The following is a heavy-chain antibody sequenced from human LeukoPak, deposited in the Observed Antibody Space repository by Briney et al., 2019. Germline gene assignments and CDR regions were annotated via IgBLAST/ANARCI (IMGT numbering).Heavy chain of an antibody. D-gene: IGHD3-3*01. CDR2: ISSSGSTI. J-gene: IGHJ4*02. V-gene: IGHV3-48*03. CDR3: ARGYDFWSGYSGFDY. Sequence: GGSLRLSCAASGFTFSSYEMNWVRQAPGKGLEWVSYISSSGSTIYYADSVKGRFTISRDNAKNSLYLQMNSLRAEDTAVYYCARGYDFWSGYSGFDYWGQGTPVTVSS. CDR1: GFTFSSYE.